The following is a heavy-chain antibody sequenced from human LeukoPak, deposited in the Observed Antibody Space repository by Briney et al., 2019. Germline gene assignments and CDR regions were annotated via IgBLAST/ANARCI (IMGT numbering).Heavy chain of an antibody. J-gene: IGHJ6*03. CDR3: ARGPGGRSGYYPLEDYYYYYYMDV. CDR1: GGTFSTYG. CDR2: IIPDFGTT. D-gene: IGHD3-22*01. Sequence: GASVKVSCKVSGGTFSTYGISWVRQAPGQGLEWMGGIIPDFGTTNYAQKFQGRVTITADEPTSTVYMELSSLRSEDTAVYYCARGPGGRSGYYPLEDYYYYYYMDVWGKGTTVTVSS. V-gene: IGHV1-69*13.